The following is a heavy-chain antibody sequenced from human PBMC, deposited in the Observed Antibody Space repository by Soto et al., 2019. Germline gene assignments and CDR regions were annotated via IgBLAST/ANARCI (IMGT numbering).Heavy chain of an antibody. Sequence: ASVKVSCKASGYTFTSDGISWVRQAPGQGLEWMGWISAYNGNTNYAQKLQGRVTMTTDTSTSTAYMELRSLRSDDTAVYYCARDLTFPATRRGMDVWGQGTTVTVSS. CDR1: GYTFTSDG. CDR2: ISAYNGNT. J-gene: IGHJ6*02. CDR3: ARDLTFPATRRGMDV. V-gene: IGHV1-18*01.